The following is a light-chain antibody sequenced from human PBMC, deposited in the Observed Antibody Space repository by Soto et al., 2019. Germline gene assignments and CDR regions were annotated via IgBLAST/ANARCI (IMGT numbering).Light chain of an antibody. CDR2: GTA. CDR1: QTGSSKY. J-gene: IGKJ4*01. CDR3: QQFSSYPLT. Sequence: IVLTQSPGTVSLSPGERATLSCRASQTGSSKYLAWYKQKPGQAPRLLIYGTATRATGVPDMFSGSGSGTDFTLTISRLEPEDFAVYYCQQFSSYPLTVGGGTKVDIK. V-gene: IGKV3-20*01.